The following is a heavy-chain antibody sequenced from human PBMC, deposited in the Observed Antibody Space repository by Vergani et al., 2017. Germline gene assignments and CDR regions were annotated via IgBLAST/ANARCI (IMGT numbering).Heavy chain of an antibody. CDR2: IYYSGNT. J-gene: IGHJ4*02. CDR3: ARLNYYDSSGYFDY. V-gene: IGHV4-59*11. D-gene: IGHD3-22*01. Sequence: QVQLQESGPGLVKPSETLSLTCTVSGGSISSHYWSWIRQPPGKGLEWIGYIYYSGNTNYNPPLKSRFTISVDTSKNQFSLKLSSVTAADTAVYYCARLNYYDSSGYFDYWGQGTLVSVSS. CDR1: GGSISSHY.